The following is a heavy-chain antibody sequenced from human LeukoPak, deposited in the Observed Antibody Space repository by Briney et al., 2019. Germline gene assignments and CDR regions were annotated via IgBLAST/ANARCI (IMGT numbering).Heavy chain of an antibody. V-gene: IGHV1-46*01. CDR2: ISPSGGST. Sequence: RASVKVSCKAFGYTFTSNYMHWVRQAPGQGPEWMGVISPSGGSTTYAQKFQGRVTLTRDMSTSTDYLELSSLRSEDTAVYYCARDFTKRYCSSNSCSSYNWFDPWGQGTLVTVSS. J-gene: IGHJ5*02. CDR3: ARDFTKRYCSSNSCSSYNWFDP. D-gene: IGHD2-2*01. CDR1: GYTFTSNY.